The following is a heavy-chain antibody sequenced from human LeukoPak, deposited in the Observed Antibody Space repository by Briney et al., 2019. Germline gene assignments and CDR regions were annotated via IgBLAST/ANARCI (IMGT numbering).Heavy chain of an antibody. CDR1: GYTFTNYP. V-gene: IGHV7-4-1*02. CDR2: ISTKTGNP. J-gene: IGHJ4*02. Sequence: ASVKVSCKASGYTFTNYPINWVRQAPGQGLEWLGWISTKTGNPRCAQAFTGHFVFSLDTSVTSAYLQITSLKADDTAVYYCVTATGYWGQGTQVTVSS. D-gene: IGHD1-1*01. CDR3: VTATGY.